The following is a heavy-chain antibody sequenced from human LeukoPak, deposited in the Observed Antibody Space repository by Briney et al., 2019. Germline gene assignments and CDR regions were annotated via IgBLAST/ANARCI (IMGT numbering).Heavy chain of an antibody. CDR2: IKPDGNDK. CDR1: GFTFRIHW. Sequence: GGSLRLSCVASGFTFRIHWMTWVRQAPGKGLEWVATIKPDGNDKFFVDSVKGRFTISRDNAKTSLFLQMNSLRAEDTAVYYCASETGSAVGSTDFDYWGQGTLVTVSS. CDR3: ASETGSAVGSTDFDY. J-gene: IGHJ4*02. D-gene: IGHD4-17*01. V-gene: IGHV3-7*01.